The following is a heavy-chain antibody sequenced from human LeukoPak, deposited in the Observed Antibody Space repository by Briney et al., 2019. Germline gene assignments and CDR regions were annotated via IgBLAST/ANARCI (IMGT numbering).Heavy chain of an antibody. Sequence: GASVKVSCKASGGTFSSYTISWVRQAPGQGLEWMGRIIPILGIANYAQRFQGRVTTTANKSTSTAYMELSGLRSEDTAVYYCARDSWGSRGYSYGPSDYWGQGTLVTVSS. D-gene: IGHD5-18*01. CDR1: GGTFSSYT. V-gene: IGHV1-69*04. J-gene: IGHJ4*02. CDR3: ARDSWGSRGYSYGPSDY. CDR2: IIPILGIA.